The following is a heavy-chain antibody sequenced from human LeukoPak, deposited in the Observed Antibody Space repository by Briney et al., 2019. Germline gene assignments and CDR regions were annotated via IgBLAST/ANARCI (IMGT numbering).Heavy chain of an antibody. V-gene: IGHV4-4*07. Sequence: SETLSLTCTVSGGSISSYYWSWVRQPAGRGLEWIGRIYTSGSTNYTPSLKSRVTMSVDTSKNQFSLKLSSVTAADTAVYYCARGGEGETSYYYYMDVWGKGTTVTISS. CDR3: ARGGEGETSYYYYMDV. CDR1: GGSISSYY. J-gene: IGHJ6*03. D-gene: IGHD3-10*01. CDR2: IYTSGST.